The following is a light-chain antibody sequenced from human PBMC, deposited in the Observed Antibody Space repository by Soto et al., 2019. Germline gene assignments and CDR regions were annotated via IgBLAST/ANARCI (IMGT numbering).Light chain of an antibody. CDR2: GAS. CDR3: QQSYSSLIT. J-gene: IGKJ3*01. V-gene: IGKV1-39*01. CDR1: QSIRSS. Sequence: DIQMTQSPSSLSAAVGDRVTITCRARQSIRSSLNWYQFKPGKAPKLLIYGASNLQSGVPSRFRGSGSGTDFTLTINNLQPADFATYYCQQSYSSLITFGPGTKVDTK.